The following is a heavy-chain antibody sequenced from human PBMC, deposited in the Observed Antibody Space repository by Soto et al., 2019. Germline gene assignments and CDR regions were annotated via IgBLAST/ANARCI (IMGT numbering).Heavy chain of an antibody. J-gene: IGHJ4*02. Sequence: GESLKISCQTSGFSFTSHWIAWVRQMPGKGLEWMGIIYPYDSDTRYSPSFQGQVTISADKSIGAAYLQWSSLKASDTAMYYCARYCSGGSCYRPSYQFDYWGQGTLVTVSS. CDR2: IYPYDSDT. D-gene: IGHD2-15*01. V-gene: IGHV5-51*01. CDR3: ARYCSGGSCYRPSYQFDY. CDR1: GFSFTSHW.